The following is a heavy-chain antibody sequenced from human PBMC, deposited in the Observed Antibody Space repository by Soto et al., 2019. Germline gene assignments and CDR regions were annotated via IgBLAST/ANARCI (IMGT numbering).Heavy chain of an antibody. CDR3: ARDRVYYYYMDV. Sequence: GGSLRLSCAASGFTVSSNYMSWVRQAPGKGLEWVSVIYSGGSTYYADSVKGRFTISRDNSKNTLYLQMNSLRAEDTAVYFCARDRVYYYYMDVWGKGTTVTVSS. CDR1: GFTVSSNY. CDR2: IYSGGST. J-gene: IGHJ6*03. V-gene: IGHV3-66*01.